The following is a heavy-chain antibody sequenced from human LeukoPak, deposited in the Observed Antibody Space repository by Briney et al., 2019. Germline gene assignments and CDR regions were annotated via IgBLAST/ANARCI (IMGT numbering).Heavy chain of an antibody. J-gene: IGHJ4*02. CDR2: ISSSDRSI. CDR3: ARVSGAAAQHFDY. V-gene: IGHV3-48*03. Sequence: GGSLSFYCAAYGFTISSNEWNWDRQAQGKVLEGFPYISSSDRSIYFADSVKGRFTISRDNAKNSLYLQMNSLRAEDTAVYYCARVSGAAAQHFDYWGQGTLVTVSS. D-gene: IGHD6-13*01. CDR1: GFTISSNE.